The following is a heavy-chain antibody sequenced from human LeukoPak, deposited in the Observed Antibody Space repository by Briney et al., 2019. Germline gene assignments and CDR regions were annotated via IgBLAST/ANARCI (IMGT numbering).Heavy chain of an antibody. D-gene: IGHD5-18*01. J-gene: IGHJ5*02. V-gene: IGHV4-59*01. CDR3: ARAVGYSYGYGVARFDP. Sequence: SETLSLTCTVSGGSISSYYRSWIRQPPGKGLEWIGYIYYSGSTNYNPSLKSRVTISVDTSKNQFSLKLSSVTAADTAVYYCARAVGYSYGYGVARFDPWGQGTLVTVSS. CDR2: IYYSGST. CDR1: GGSISSYY.